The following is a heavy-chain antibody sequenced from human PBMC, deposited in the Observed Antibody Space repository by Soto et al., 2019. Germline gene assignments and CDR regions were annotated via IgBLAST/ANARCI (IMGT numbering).Heavy chain of an antibody. CDR1: GFTFSSYA. CDR2: ISGSGGST. V-gene: IGHV3-23*01. CDR3: AKDLGSSLEWLVH. J-gene: IGHJ5*02. Sequence: GGSLRLSCAASGFTFSSYAMSWVRQAPGKGLEWVSAISGSGGSTYYADSVKGWFTISRDNSKNTLYLQMNSLRAEDTAVYYCAKDLGSSLEWLVHWGQGTLVTVSS. D-gene: IGHD3-16*01.